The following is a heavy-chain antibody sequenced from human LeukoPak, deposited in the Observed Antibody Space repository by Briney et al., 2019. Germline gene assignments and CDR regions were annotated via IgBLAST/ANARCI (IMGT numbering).Heavy chain of an antibody. CDR2: ISSSGSTI. D-gene: IGHD3-22*01. V-gene: IGHV3-11*01. J-gene: IGHJ4*02. Sequence: GVSLRLSCAASGFTFSDYYMSWIRQAPGKGLEGVSYISSSGSTIYYADSVKGRFTTSRDNAKNSLYLQMNSLRAEDTAVYYCARGEKYYDSSGYYYEPDYWGQGTLVTVSS. CDR1: GFTFSDYY. CDR3: ARGEKYYDSSGYYYEPDY.